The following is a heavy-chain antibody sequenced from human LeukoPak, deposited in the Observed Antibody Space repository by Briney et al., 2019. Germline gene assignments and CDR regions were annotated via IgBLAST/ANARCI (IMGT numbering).Heavy chain of an antibody. Sequence: SVKVSCKASGGTFSSYAISWVRQAPGQGLEWMGGIIPIFGTANYAQKFQGRVTITTDESTSTAYMELSSLRSEATAVYYCARSGYYDSSGYSDFDYWGQGTLVTVSS. V-gene: IGHV1-69*05. J-gene: IGHJ4*02. CDR2: IIPIFGTA. D-gene: IGHD3-22*01. CDR3: ARSGYYDSSGYSDFDY. CDR1: GGTFSSYA.